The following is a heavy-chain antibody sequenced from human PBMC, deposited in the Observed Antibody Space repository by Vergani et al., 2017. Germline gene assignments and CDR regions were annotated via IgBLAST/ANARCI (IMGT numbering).Heavy chain of an antibody. CDR2: ISYDGSNK. CDR3: ARDRLRYFDWLSSGNYYFDY. CDR1: GFTFSSYA. J-gene: IGHJ4*02. V-gene: IGHV3-30*01. D-gene: IGHD3-9*01. Sequence: VQLLESGGGVVQPGRSLRLSCAASGFTFSSYAMHWVRQAPGKGLEWVAVISYDGSNKYYADSVKGRFTISRDNSKKTLYLQMNSLRAEDTAVYYCARDRLRYFDWLSSGNYYFDYWGQGTLVTVSS.